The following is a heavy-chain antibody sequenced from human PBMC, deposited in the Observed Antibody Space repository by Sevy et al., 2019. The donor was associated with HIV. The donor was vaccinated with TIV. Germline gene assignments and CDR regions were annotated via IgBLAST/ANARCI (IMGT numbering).Heavy chain of an antibody. J-gene: IGHJ5*02. CDR1: GFTFSDYY. CDR2: ISSSGSTI. CDR3: ASEPYHLAYCGGGCYPLDP. D-gene: IGHD2-21*02. V-gene: IGHV3-11*01. Sequence: GGSLRLSCAASGFTFSDYYMSWIRQAPGKGLEWVSYISSSGSTIYYADYVKGRFPISRDNAKNSLYLQMNSLRAEDTAVYYYASEPYHLAYCGGGCYPLDPWGQGTLVTVSS.